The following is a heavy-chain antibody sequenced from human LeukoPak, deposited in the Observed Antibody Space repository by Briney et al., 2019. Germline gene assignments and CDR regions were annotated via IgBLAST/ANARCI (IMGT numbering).Heavy chain of an antibody. CDR1: GYTFTGYY. D-gene: IGHD2/OR15-2a*01. Sequence: GASVKVSCKASGYTFTGYYMHWVRQATGQGLEWMGWMNPNSGNTGYAQKFQGRVTMTRNTSISTAYMELSSLRSEDTAVYYCARGSLNNWYSDLWGRGTLVTVSS. J-gene: IGHJ2*01. V-gene: IGHV1-8*02. CDR2: MNPNSGNT. CDR3: ARGSLNNWYSDL.